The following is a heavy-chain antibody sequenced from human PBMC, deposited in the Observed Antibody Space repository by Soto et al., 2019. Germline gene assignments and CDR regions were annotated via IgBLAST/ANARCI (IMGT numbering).Heavy chain of an antibody. CDR1: EGSISTYY. CDR3: ARDHRGRGLWFGEIVGGDYGLDV. Sequence: SETLSLTCSISEGSISTYYWTGIRQSPGKGLEWIVYIYYTGNTKYNPSLQSRVTMSVDSAKNQFSLNLRSVTAADTGVYYCARDHRGRGLWFGEIVGGDYGLDVWGRGTTVTVS. D-gene: IGHD3-10*01. J-gene: IGHJ6*02. V-gene: IGHV4-59*01. CDR2: IYYTGNT.